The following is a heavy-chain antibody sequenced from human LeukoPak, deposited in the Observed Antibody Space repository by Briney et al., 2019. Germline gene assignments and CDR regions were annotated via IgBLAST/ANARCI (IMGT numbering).Heavy chain of an antibody. Sequence: GGSLRLSRAASRFTFNNYAMNWVRQAPGKGLVWVSRIASDGSSTTYADSVKGRFSISRDNAKNTLYLQMNSLRVEDTAVYYCARGRPHGNDYWGQGTLVTVSS. V-gene: IGHV3-74*01. CDR2: IASDGSST. CDR1: RFTFNNYA. J-gene: IGHJ4*02. D-gene: IGHD4-23*01. CDR3: ARGRPHGNDY.